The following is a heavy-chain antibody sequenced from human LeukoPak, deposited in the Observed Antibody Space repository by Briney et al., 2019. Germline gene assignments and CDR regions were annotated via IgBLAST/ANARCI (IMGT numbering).Heavy chain of an antibody. CDR1: GFTFRDYG. J-gene: IGHJ5*02. D-gene: IGHD3-9*01. Sequence: PGGSLRLSCAASGFTFRDYGMHWVRQAPGKGLEWLAVISYDGSKEYYADSVKGRFIISRDNSKNTVYLQMSSLRPEETAVYYCARDYTGYFPWGQGALVIVSS. CDR2: ISYDGSKE. V-gene: IGHV3-30*03. CDR3: ARDYTGYFP.